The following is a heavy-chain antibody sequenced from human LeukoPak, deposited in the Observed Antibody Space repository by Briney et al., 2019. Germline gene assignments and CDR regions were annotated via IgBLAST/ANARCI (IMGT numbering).Heavy chain of an antibody. CDR1: GFTFSTLV. Sequence: GGSLRLSCAASGFTFSTLVMHWVRQAPGKGLEWVAGISQDSYNKYYADSVKGRFTISRDNSKNTLDLQMNSLRAEDTAVYHCTREFDAFDIWGQGTLVTVSS. CDR2: ISQDSYNK. V-gene: IGHV3-30*04. CDR3: TREFDAFDI. J-gene: IGHJ3*02.